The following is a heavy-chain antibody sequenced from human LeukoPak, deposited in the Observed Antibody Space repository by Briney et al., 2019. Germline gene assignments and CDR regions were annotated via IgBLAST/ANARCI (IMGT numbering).Heavy chain of an antibody. V-gene: IGHV3-48*01. D-gene: IGHD3-3*01. Sequence: GGSLRLSCAASGFTFSSYSMNWVRQAPGKGLEWVSYISSSSSTIYYADSVKGRFTISRENAKNSLYLQMNSLRAEETAVYYCARSNYDFWSGYYTEGGYFDYWGQGTLVTVSS. CDR3: ARSNYDFWSGYYTEGGYFDY. J-gene: IGHJ4*02. CDR1: GFTFSSYS. CDR2: ISSSSSTI.